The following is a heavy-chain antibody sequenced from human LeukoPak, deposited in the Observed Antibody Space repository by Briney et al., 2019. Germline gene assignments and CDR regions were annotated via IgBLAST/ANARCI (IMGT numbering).Heavy chain of an antibody. D-gene: IGHD6-19*01. CDR2: IYYSGST. J-gene: IGHJ4*02. CDR3: ARGLSSGWVDY. V-gene: IGHV4-59*01. CDR1: GGSISSYY. Sequence: SETLSLTCTVSGGSISSYYWSWIRQPPGKGLEWIGYIYYSGSTNYNPSLKSRVTISVDTSKNQFSLKLSSVTAADTAVYYCARGLSSGWVDYWGQGTLVTVSS.